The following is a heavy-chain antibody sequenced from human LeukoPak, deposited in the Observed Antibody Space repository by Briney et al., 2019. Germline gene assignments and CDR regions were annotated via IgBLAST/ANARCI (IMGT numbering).Heavy chain of an antibody. J-gene: IGHJ4*02. CDR2: ISSSSTYI. Sequence: PGGSLRLSCAASGFTFSSYNMNWVRQAPGEGPEWVSSISSSSTYIYYADSVKGRFTISRDNAKNSLYLQMNSLRDEDTAVYYCAYYCGGTSCFPFWGQGTLVTVSS. CDR3: AYYCGGTSCFPF. V-gene: IGHV3-21*01. CDR1: GFTFSSYN. D-gene: IGHD2-15*01.